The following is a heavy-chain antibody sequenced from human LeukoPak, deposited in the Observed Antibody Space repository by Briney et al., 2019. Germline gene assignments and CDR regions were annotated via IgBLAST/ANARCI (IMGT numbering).Heavy chain of an antibody. V-gene: IGHV4-30-4*01. CDR3: ARAVVGATPFDY. CDR2: IYYSGST. Sequence: SETLSLTCTVSGGSISSGDYYWSWIRQPPGKGLEWIGYIYYSGSTYYDPSLQSRLTISLDTSKSQFSLQLSSVTAADTAVYYCARAVVGATPFDYWGQGTLVIVSS. J-gene: IGHJ4*02. CDR1: GGSISSGDYY. D-gene: IGHD1-26*01.